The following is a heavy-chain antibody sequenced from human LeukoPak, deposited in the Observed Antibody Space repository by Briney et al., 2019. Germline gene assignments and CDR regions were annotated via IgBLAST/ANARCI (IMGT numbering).Heavy chain of an antibody. CDR3: ASSDLYDLGL. Sequence: VASVTVSCKASGYTFTSYAMHWVRQAPGQRLEWMGWINAGNGNTKYSQKFQGRVTITRDTSASTAYMELNSLRAEDTAVYYCASSDLYDLGLWGQGTLVTVSS. CDR2: INAGNGNT. D-gene: IGHD2/OR15-2a*01. CDR1: GYTFTSYA. V-gene: IGHV1-3*01. J-gene: IGHJ4*02.